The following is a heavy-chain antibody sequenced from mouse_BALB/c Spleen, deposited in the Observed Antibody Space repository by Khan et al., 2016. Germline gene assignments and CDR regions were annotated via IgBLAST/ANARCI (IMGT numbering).Heavy chain of an antibody. J-gene: IGHJ4*01. CDR2: IIYSGST. D-gene: IGHD2-3*01. CDR1: GYSITSDYA. V-gene: IGHV3-2*02. Sequence: EVQLQESGPGLMKPSQSLSLTCTVTGYSITSDYAWNWIRQFPGNKLEWMGYIIYSGSTTYTPSLKSRISITRDTSKNQFFLQLNSVTIEDTATSYCASDGLNTTMDYWGEGTSVTICS. CDR3: ASDGLNTTMDY.